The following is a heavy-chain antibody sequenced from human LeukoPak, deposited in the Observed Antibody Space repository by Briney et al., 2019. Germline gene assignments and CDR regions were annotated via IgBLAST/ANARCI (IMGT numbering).Heavy chain of an antibody. CDR2: IYHSGST. Sequence: SETLSLTCTVSGYSISSGYYWGWIRQPPGKGLEWIGSIYHSGSTYYNPSLESRVTISVDTSKNQFSLKLSSVTAADTAVYYCARRRFVRGPDVVNPFDYWGQGTLVTVSS. V-gene: IGHV4-38-2*02. CDR3: ARRRFVRGPDVVNPFDY. CDR1: GYSISSGYY. J-gene: IGHJ4*02. D-gene: IGHD2-8*01.